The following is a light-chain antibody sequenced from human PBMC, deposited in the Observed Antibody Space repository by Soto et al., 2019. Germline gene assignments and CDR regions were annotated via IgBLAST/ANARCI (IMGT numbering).Light chain of an antibody. Sequence: QAVLAQPPSVSSSPGQSVSISCTGTSSDVGGYNYVSWYQQHPGKAPKLMIYEVSKRPSGVPDRFSGSKSGNTASLTVSGLQAEDEADYYCSSYAGSNHTFLFGTRTKVNVL. CDR3: SSYAGSNHTFL. CDR1: SSDVGGYNY. CDR2: EVS. J-gene: IGLJ1*01. V-gene: IGLV2-8*01.